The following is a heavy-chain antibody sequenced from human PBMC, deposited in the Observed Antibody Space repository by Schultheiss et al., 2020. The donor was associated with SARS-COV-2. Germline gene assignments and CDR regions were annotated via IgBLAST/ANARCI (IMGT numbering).Heavy chain of an antibody. CDR1: GFTFSNAW. CDR2: IKSKTDGGTT. Sequence: GGSLRLSCAASGFTFSNAWMSWVRQAPGKGLEWVGRIKSKTDGGTTDYAAPVKGRFTISRDDSKNTLYLQMNSLRAEDTAVYYCAREREGYSSSSHPFDYWGQGTLVTVSS. CDR3: AREREGYSSSSHPFDY. D-gene: IGHD6-6*01. J-gene: IGHJ4*02. V-gene: IGHV3-15*01.